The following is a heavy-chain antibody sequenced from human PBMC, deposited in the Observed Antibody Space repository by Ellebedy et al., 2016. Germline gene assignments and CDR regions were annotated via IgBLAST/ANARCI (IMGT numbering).Heavy chain of an antibody. CDR1: KYTFTGYY. J-gene: IGHJ3*02. CDR3: AEIKDSRRTGSLLVRDDDAFEM. D-gene: IGHD2-8*02. V-gene: IGHV1-45*02. CDR2: TKPSLGNS. Sequence: SVKVSCXASKYTFTGYYIHWMRQAPGQALEWMGWTKPSLGNSNYAPKFQGRVTITWDRSFTAAYMELRSLRPEDTAMYYCAEIKDSRRTGSLLVRDDDAFEMWGQGTFVTVSS.